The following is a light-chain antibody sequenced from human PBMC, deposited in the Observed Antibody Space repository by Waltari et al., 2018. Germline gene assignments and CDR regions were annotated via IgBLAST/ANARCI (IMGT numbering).Light chain of an antibody. CDR2: QNT. CDR1: NLGDKF. Sequence: SYELTQSSSVYVSPGQSATITCTGDNLGDKFCNWYQQRPDQAPVLVIHQNTKRPSGIPERFSGSNSGNTATLTISETQPLDEADYYCQAWDSSTVVFGGGTKLTVL. J-gene: IGLJ3*02. V-gene: IGLV3-1*01. CDR3: QAWDSSTVV.